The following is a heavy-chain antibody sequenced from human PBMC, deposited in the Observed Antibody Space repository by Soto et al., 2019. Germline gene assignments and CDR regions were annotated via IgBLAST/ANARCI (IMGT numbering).Heavy chain of an antibody. V-gene: IGHV1-18*01. J-gene: IGHJ4*02. D-gene: IGHD3-22*01. CDR1: GYTFTSYG. CDR2: ISAYNGNT. Sequence: ASVKVSCKAXGYTFTSYGISWVRQAPGQGLEWMGWISAYNGNTNYAQKLQGRVTMTTDTSTSTAYMELRSLRSDDTAVYYCARDLSEYYYDSSGYYLGFVYWGQGTLVTVSS. CDR3: ARDLSEYYYDSSGYYLGFVY.